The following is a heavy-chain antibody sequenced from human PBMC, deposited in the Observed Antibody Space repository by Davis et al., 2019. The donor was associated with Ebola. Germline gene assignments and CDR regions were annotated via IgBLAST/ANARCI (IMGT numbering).Heavy chain of an antibody. J-gene: IGHJ6*02. Sequence: SETLSLTCTVSGGSISSYYWSWIRQPPGKGLEWIGHIYYSGSTNYNPSLKSRVTISVDTSKNQFSLKLSSVTAADTAVYYCARETYYYYGMDVWGQGTTVTVSS. V-gene: IGHV4-59*01. CDR3: ARETYYYYGMDV. CDR1: GGSISSYY. CDR2: IYYSGST.